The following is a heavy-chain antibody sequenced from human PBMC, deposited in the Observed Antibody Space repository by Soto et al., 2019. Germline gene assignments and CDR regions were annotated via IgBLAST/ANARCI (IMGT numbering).Heavy chain of an antibody. V-gene: IGHV4-34*01. CDR3: ARGKKHIVVVTAIRWFDP. Sequence: QVQLQQWGAGLLKPSETLSLTCAVYGGSFSGYYWSWIRQPPGKGLEWIGEINHSGSTNYNPSLKSRVTISVDTSKNQFSLKLSSVTAADTAAYYCARGKKHIVVVTAIRWFDPWGQGTLVTVS. J-gene: IGHJ5*02. CDR2: INHSGST. D-gene: IGHD2-21*02. CDR1: GGSFSGYY.